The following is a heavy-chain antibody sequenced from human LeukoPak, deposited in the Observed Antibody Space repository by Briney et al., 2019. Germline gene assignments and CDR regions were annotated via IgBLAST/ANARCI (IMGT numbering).Heavy chain of an antibody. V-gene: IGHV3-21*04. CDR2: ISSSSNYI. CDR1: GFTFSSYS. J-gene: IGHJ4*02. Sequence: GGSLRLSCAASGFTFSSYSMNWVRQAPGKGLEWVSSISSSSNYIYYANSVKGRFTISRDNAKNSLYLQMNSLRAEDTALYYCARNVGSGYYYYFDYWGQGTLVTVSS. D-gene: IGHD3-22*01. CDR3: ARNVGSGYYYYFDY.